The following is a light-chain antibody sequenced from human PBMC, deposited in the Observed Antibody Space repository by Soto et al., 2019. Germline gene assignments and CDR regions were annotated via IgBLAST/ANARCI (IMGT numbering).Light chain of an antibody. CDR3: SSYTSSSTPGV. J-gene: IGLJ1*01. CDR1: SSDVGGYNY. Sequence: QSALTQPTSVSGSPGQSITISCTGTSSDVGGYNYVSWYQHHPGKAPKLMICDVSDRPSGVSNRFSGSKSGNTASLTISGPQAEEEADYYWSSYTSSSTPGVFGTGTKVTVL. CDR2: DVS. V-gene: IGLV2-14*03.